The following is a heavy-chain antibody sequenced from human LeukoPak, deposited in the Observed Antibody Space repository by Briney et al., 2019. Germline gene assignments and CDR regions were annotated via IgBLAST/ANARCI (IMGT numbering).Heavy chain of an antibody. CDR2: INDSEST. CDR1: GGSFSGYY. D-gene: IGHD6-13*01. CDR3: ARETAAAGSFIAINDY. Sequence: SETLSLTCAVYGGSFSGYYWSCIRQPPGKGLEWIGEINDSESTNYNPSLKSRVTISVDTSKKQFSLKLSSVTAADTAIYYCARETAAAGSFIAINDYWGQGTLVTVSS. V-gene: IGHV4-34*01. J-gene: IGHJ4*02.